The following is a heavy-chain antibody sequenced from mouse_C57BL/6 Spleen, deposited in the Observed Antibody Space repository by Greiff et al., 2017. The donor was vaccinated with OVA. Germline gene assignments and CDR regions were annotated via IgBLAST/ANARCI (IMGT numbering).Heavy chain of an antibody. V-gene: IGHV1-64*01. CDR2: IHPNSGST. J-gene: IGHJ4*01. Sequence: VQLQQSGAELVKPGASVKLSCKASGYTFTSYWMHWVKQRPGQGLEWIGMIHPNSGSTNYNEKFKSKATLTVDKPSSTAYMQLRSLTSEDSAVYYCARGNIGRGYAMDYWGQGTSVTVSS. D-gene: IGHD2-14*01. CDR1: GYTFTSYW. CDR3: ARGNIGRGYAMDY.